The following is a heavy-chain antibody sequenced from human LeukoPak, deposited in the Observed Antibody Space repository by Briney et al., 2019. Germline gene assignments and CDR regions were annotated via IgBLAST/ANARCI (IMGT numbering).Heavy chain of an antibody. J-gene: IGHJ4*02. D-gene: IGHD4-17*01. V-gene: IGHV4-4*07. Sequence: SETLSLTRTVSGGSISSYYWTWIRQPAGKGLEWLGRIYASGSANYNPSLKSRVTMSVDTSKNQFSLKLSSVTAADTAVYYCARNSYGDYYFDYWGQGTLVTVSS. CDR2: IYASGSA. CDR1: GGSISSYY. CDR3: ARNSYGDYYFDY.